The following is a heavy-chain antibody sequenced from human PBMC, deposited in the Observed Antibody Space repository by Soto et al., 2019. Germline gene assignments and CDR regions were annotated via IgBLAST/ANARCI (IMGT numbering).Heavy chain of an antibody. V-gene: IGHV1-46*01. CDR3: ARDLYKEYDSSGYYFDY. J-gene: IGHJ4*02. D-gene: IGHD3-22*01. CDR2: INPSGGST. CDR1: GYTFTSYY. Sequence: ASVKVSCKASGYTFTSYYMHWVRQAPGRGLEWMGIINPSGGSTSYAQKFQGRVTMTRDTSTSTVYMELSSLRSEDTAVYYCARDLYKEYDSSGYYFDYWGQGTLVTVSS.